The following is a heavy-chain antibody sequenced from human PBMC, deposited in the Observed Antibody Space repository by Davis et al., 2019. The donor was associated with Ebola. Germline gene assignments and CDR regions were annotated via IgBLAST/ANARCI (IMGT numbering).Heavy chain of an antibody. J-gene: IGHJ2*01. CDR3: ANYLLPYWYFDL. CDR2: IYSGDSDT. D-gene: IGHD3-10*01. CDR1: GYTFTEHW. Sequence: GESLKISCKGSGYTFTEHWVAWVRQMPGKGLEWMGLIYSGDSDTRYSPSFQGQVTISSDKSINTAYLQWSSLRASDTAMYYCANYLLPYWYFDLWGRGTLATVSS. V-gene: IGHV5-51*01.